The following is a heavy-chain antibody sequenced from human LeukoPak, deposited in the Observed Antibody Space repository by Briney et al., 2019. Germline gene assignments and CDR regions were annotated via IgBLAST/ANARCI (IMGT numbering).Heavy chain of an antibody. V-gene: IGHV1-2*06. CDR1: GYTFTGYY. J-gene: IGHJ4*02. D-gene: IGHD2-15*01. CDR2: INPNSGGT. CDR3: ARDCSPTVEAAYYFDY. Sequence: VASVKVSCKASGYTFTGYYMHWVRQAPGQGLEWMGRINPNSGGTNYAQKFQDRVTMTRDTSISTAYMELSRLRSDDTAVYYCARDCSPTVEAAYYFDYWGQGTLVTVSS.